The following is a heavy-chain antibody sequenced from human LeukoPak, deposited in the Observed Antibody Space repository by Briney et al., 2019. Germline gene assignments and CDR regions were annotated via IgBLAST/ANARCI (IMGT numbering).Heavy chain of an antibody. CDR1: GGSFSGYY. J-gene: IGHJ4*02. D-gene: IGHD3-10*01. CDR2: INHSGST. V-gene: IGHV4-34*01. Sequence: SETLSLTCAVYGGSFSGYYWSWIRQPPGKGLEWIGEINHSGSTNYNPSLKSRVTISVDTSKNQFSLKLSSVTAADTAVYYCARRGALWFFRWGQGTLVTVSS. CDR3: ARRGALWFFR.